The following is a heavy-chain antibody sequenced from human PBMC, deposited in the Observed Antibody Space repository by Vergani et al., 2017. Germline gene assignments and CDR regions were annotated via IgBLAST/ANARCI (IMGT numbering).Heavy chain of an antibody. CDR2: IYTSGST. J-gene: IGHJ6*02. Sequence: QVQLQQWGAGLLKPSETLSLTCTVSGGSISSGSYYWSWIRQPAGKGLEWIGRIYTSGSTNYNPSLKSRVTISVDTSKNQFSLKLSSVTAADTAVYYCARASGYSSSWYASYGMDVWGQGTTVTVSS. CDR1: GGSISSGSYY. D-gene: IGHD6-13*01. V-gene: IGHV4-61*02. CDR3: ARASGYSSSWYASYGMDV.